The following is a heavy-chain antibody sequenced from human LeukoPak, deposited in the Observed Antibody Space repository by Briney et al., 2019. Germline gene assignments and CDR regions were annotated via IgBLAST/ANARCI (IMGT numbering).Heavy chain of an antibody. Sequence: ASVKVSCKASGYTFTSYYMHWVRQAPGQGLEWMGIINPSGGSTSYAQKFQGRVTMTRDMSTSTVYMELSSLRSEDTAVYYCARDRVPTVVTEAFDIWGQGTMVTVSS. D-gene: IGHD4-23*01. V-gene: IGHV1-46*01. CDR2: INPSGGST. CDR3: ARDRVPTVVTEAFDI. CDR1: GYTFTSYY. J-gene: IGHJ3*02.